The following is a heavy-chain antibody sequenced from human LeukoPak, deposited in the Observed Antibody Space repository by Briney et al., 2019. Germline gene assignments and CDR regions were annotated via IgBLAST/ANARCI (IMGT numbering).Heavy chain of an antibody. CDR1: GLTFDDYG. CDR2: INWNGSST. CDR3: ERAPIAVACEFDY. J-gene: IGHJ4*02. D-gene: IGHD6-13*01. V-gene: IGHV3-20*04. Sequence: GSLTLSCAASGLTFDDYGMSWVRQAPGKGLEWVSGINWNGSSTGYADSVKGRFTISRDNAKNSLYLQMNSLRAEDMALYYCERAPIAVACEFDYCGQGTLVTVAS.